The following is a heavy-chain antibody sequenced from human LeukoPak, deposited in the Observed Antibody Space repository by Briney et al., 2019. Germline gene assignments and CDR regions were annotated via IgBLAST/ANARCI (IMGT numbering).Heavy chain of an antibody. D-gene: IGHD3-10*01. CDR2: IYYSGST. CDR1: GGSISSYY. V-gene: IGHV4-59*08. Sequence: SETLSLTCTVSGGSISSYYWSWIRQPPGKGLEWIGYIYYSGSTNYNPSLKSRVTISVDTSKNQFSLKLSSVTAADTAVYYCASHKRHYGSGNGYYYYGMDVWGQGTTVTVSS. CDR3: ASHKRHYGSGNGYYYYGMDV. J-gene: IGHJ6*02.